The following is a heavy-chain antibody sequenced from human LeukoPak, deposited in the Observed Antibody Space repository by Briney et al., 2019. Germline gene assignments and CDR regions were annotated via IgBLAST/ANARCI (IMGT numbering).Heavy chain of an antibody. CDR3: ATYSSGWYEAFDY. Sequence: PGGSLRLSCAASGFTFSSYEMNWVRQAPGKGLEWVSYIGSSGSTIYYADSVKGRFTISRDNAKNSLYLQMNSLRAEDTAVYYCATYSSGWYEAFDYWGQGTLVTVSS. J-gene: IGHJ4*01. V-gene: IGHV3-48*03. CDR2: IGSSGSTI. D-gene: IGHD6-19*01. CDR1: GFTFSSYE.